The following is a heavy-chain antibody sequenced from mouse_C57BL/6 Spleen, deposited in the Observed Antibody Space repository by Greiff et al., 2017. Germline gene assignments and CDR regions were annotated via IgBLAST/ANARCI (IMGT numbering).Heavy chain of an antibody. V-gene: IGHV3-6*01. CDR3: ARDGGYGYFDV. CDR2: ISYDGSN. J-gene: IGHJ1*03. CDR1: GYSITSGYY. Sequence: VQLQESGPGLVKPSQSLSLTCSVTGYSITSGYYWNWIRQFPGNKLEWMGYISYDGSNNYNPSLKNRISITRDTSKNQFFLKLNSVTTEDTATYYCARDGGYGYFDVWGTGTTVTVSS.